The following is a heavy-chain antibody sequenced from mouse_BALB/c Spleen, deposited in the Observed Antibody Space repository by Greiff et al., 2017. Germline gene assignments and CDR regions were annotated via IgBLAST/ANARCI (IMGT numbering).Heavy chain of an antibody. V-gene: IGHV14-3*02. CDR1: GFNIKDTY. J-gene: IGHJ3*01. CDR3: ARGAQGFAY. D-gene: IGHD3-1*01. Sequence: EVQLKESGAELVKPGASVKLSCTASGFNIKDTYMHWVKQRPEQGLEWIGRIDPANGNTKYDPKFQGKATITADTSSNTAYLQLSSLTSEDTAVYYCARGAQGFAYWGQGTLVTVSA. CDR2: IDPANGNT.